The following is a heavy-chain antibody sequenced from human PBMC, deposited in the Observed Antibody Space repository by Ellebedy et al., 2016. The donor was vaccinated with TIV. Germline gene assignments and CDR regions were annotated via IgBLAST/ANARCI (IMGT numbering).Heavy chain of an antibody. J-gene: IGHJ4*02. CDR1: GVSFSSSC. CDR2: INGDGSNI. D-gene: IGHD1-20*01. V-gene: IGHV3-74*01. Sequence: PSETLSLTCAVSGVSFSSSCDHCVRQVPGKGLVWVARINGDGSNIGYADSVNGRFTISRDNAKSTLYLQMNSLRAEDTAVYYCARDPYNWNGPFDNWGQGTLVTVSS. CDR3: ARDPYNWNGPFDN.